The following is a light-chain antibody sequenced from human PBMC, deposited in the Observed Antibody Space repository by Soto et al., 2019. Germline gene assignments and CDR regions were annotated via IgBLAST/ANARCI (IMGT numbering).Light chain of an antibody. CDR2: GAS. CDR1: QSVSSN. V-gene: IGKV3-15*01. J-gene: IGKJ3*01. Sequence: EIVMTQSPATLSVSPGERATLSCRASQSVSSNLAWLQQKPGQAPRLLIYGASTRATGIPARFSGSGSGTEFTLTISSLQSEDFAVYYCQQYGSSPLFTFGPGTKVDFK. CDR3: QQYGSSPLFT.